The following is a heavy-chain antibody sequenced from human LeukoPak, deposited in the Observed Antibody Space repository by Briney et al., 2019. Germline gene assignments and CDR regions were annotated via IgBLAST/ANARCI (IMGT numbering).Heavy chain of an antibody. CDR2: IYYSGST. CDR3: AREYGITMVRGVIPEGIAFDI. J-gene: IGHJ3*02. CDR1: GGSISSGDYY. Sequence: SEILSLTCTVSGGSISSGDYYWSWIRQPPGKGLEWIGYIYYSGSTYYNPSLKSRVTISVDTSKNQFSLKLSSVTAADTAVYYCAREYGITMVRGVIPEGIAFDIWGQGTMVTVSS. V-gene: IGHV4-30-4*08. D-gene: IGHD3-10*01.